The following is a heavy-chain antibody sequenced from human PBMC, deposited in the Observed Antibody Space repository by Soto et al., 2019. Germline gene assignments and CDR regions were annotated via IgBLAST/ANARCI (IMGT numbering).Heavy chain of an antibody. Sequence: QVQLVQSGAEVKKPGASVTVSCKASGYTFTGYYIYWVRQAPGQGLEWMGRINSNTGDTKYAQKFQGWVTMTRDTSINTAYMELRRLTSNDTAVYYCARTLGRAEYLQFWGKGTLVTVSS. CDR3: ARTLGRAEYLQF. J-gene: IGHJ1*01. D-gene: IGHD7-27*01. V-gene: IGHV1-2*04. CDR1: GYTFTGYY. CDR2: INSNTGDT.